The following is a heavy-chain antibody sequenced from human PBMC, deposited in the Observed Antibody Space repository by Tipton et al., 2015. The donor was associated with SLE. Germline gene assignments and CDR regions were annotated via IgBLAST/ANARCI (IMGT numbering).Heavy chain of an antibody. CDR1: GFTFSDYY. J-gene: IGHJ4*02. V-gene: IGHV3-11*05. D-gene: IGHD5-18*01. Sequence: SLRLSCAASGFTFSDYYMSWIRQAPGKGLEWVSYISSSSSYTNYADSVKGRFTISRDNAKNSLYLQMNSLRAEDTAVYYCARGAFGYSYGTLDYWGQGTLVTVSS. CDR3: ARGAFGYSYGTLDY. CDR2: ISSSSSYT.